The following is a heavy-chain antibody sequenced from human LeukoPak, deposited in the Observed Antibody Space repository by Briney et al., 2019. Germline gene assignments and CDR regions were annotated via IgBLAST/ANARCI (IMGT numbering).Heavy chain of an antibody. CDR1: GLTFSDYL. Sequence: PGGSLRLSCAASGLTFSDYLMSWVRQPPGKGLEWIGSIYCSGSTYYSPSLKGRVTISVDTSKNQFSLKLNSVTAADTAVYYCARSSEYGDPFNYWGQGTLVTVSS. CDR2: IYCSGST. CDR3: ARSSEYGDPFNY. D-gene: IGHD4-17*01. V-gene: IGHV4-39*01. J-gene: IGHJ4*02.